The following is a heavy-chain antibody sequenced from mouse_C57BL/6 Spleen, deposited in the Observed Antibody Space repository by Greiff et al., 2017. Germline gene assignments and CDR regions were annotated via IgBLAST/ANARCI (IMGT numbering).Heavy chain of an antibody. D-gene: IGHD1-1*01. Sequence: DVKLQESGPELVKPGDSVKISCKASGYSFTGYFMNWVMQSHGKSLEWIGRINPYNGDTFYNQKFKGKATLTVDKSSSTAHMELRSLTSEDSAVYYCARPNLYPSDYFDYWGQGTTLTVSS. CDR3: ARPNLYPSDYFDY. V-gene: IGHV1-20*01. J-gene: IGHJ2*01. CDR2: INPYNGDT. CDR1: GYSFTGYF.